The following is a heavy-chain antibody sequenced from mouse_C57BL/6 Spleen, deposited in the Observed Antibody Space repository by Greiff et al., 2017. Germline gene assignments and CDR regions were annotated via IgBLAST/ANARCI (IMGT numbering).Heavy chain of an antibody. CDR1: GYTFTSYW. D-gene: IGHD1-1*01. J-gene: IGHJ1*03. Sequence: VKLQQPGAELVKPGASVKLSCKASGYTFTSYWMHWVKQRPGRGLEWIGRIDPNSGGTKYNEKFKSKATLTVDKPSSTAYMQLSSLTSEDSAVYYCARSGITTVVDWYFDVWGTGTTVTVSS. CDR2: IDPNSGGT. CDR3: ARSGITTVVDWYFDV. V-gene: IGHV1-72*01.